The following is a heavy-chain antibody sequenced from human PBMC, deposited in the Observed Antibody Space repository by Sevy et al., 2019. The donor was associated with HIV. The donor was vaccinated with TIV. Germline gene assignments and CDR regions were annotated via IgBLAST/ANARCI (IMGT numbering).Heavy chain of an antibody. D-gene: IGHD1-26*01. CDR2: VNSDSSTI. V-gene: IGHV3-48*03. CDR1: GFTFNTYE. Sequence: GGSLRLSCTASGFTFNTYEMNWVRQAPGKGLEWISYVNSDSSTINYAASVKGRFTTSRDNAKNSLYLKMNNLRAEDTAVYYCAREMGSGGDYGKGFDYWGQGTLVTVSS. J-gene: IGHJ4*02. CDR3: AREMGSGGDYGKGFDY.